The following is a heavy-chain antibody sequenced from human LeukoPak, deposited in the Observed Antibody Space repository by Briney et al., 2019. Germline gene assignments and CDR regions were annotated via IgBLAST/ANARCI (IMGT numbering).Heavy chain of an antibody. CDR3: ARGRDGYNSYYYYVDV. CDR2: MYYSGNT. Sequence: TSETLSLTCTVSGASISSYYWSWIRQPPGKGLEWIGYMYYSGNTNYSPSLKSRVTISVDTSKNQFSLKLSSVTAADTAVYYCARGRDGYNSYYYYVDVWGKGTTVTVSS. CDR1: GASISSYY. J-gene: IGHJ6*03. D-gene: IGHD5-24*01. V-gene: IGHV4-59*01.